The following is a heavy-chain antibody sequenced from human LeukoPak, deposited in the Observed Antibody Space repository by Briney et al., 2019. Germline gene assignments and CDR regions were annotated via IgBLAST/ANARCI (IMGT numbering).Heavy chain of an antibody. Sequence: SETLSLTCAVYGGSFNAYFWSWIRQPPGKAPEWIGEINHSGAINYNPSLKRRVNISVDTSQNQFSLKLNSVTAADTAVYYCARLDYRDSSGHNWFDPWGQGSLVTVSS. V-gene: IGHV4-34*01. J-gene: IGHJ5*02. D-gene: IGHD6-19*01. CDR1: GGSFNAYF. CDR3: ARLDYRDSSGHNWFDP. CDR2: INHSGAI.